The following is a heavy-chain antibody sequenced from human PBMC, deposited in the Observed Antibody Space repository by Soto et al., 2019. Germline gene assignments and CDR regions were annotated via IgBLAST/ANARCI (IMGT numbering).Heavy chain of an antibody. Sequence: VQLQESGPGLVKPSGTLSLTCAVSGGSISSSNWWSWVRQPPGKGLEWIGEIYHSGSTNYNPSLKSRVTISVDKSKNQFSLKLSSVSAADTAVYYCASRVVPAATFYYYYGMDVWGQGTTVTVSS. J-gene: IGHJ6*02. V-gene: IGHV4-4*02. CDR1: GGSISSSNW. CDR3: ASRVVPAATFYYYYGMDV. CDR2: IYHSGST. D-gene: IGHD2-2*01.